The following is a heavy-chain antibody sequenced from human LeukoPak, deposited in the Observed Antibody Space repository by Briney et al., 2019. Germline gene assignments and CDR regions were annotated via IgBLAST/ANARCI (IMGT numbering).Heavy chain of an antibody. V-gene: IGHV4-34*01. Sequence: SETLSLTCAVYGGSFSGYYWSWIRQPPGKGLEWIGEINHSGSTNYNPSLKSRVTISVDTSKNQFSLKLSSVTAADTAVYYCARHHDTNDAFDIWGQGTMVTVSS. CDR2: INHSGST. D-gene: IGHD3-22*01. CDR3: ARHHDTNDAFDI. J-gene: IGHJ3*02. CDR1: GGSFSGYY.